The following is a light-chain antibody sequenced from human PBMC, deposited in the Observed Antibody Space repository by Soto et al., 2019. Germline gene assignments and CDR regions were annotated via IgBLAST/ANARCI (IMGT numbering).Light chain of an antibody. V-gene: IGLV2-8*01. J-gene: IGLJ1*01. CDR1: SSDVGGYNY. CDR2: EVY. CDR3: SSYVGTNSYV. Sequence: QSALTQPSSASGSPGQSVTISCTGTSSDVGGYNYVSWYQQHPGKAPKLIIYEVYKRPSGVPDRFSGSKSGNTAALTVSGLQAEDEADYYCSSYVGTNSYVFGTGTKLTVL.